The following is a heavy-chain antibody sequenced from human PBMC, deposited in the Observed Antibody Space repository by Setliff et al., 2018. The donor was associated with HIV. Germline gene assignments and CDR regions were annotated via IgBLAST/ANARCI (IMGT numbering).Heavy chain of an antibody. CDR2: ISTYHGNT. CDR3: ARDYYDSSGYIFFPGLPDY. CDR1: GYTFTSYG. V-gene: IGHV1-18*01. Sequence: GASVKVSCKASGYTFTSYGVSWVRQAPGQGLEWMGWISTYHGNTNYAQKLQDRVAMTTDTSTNTAYMELKSLRSDDTAVYYCARDYYDSSGYIFFPGLPDYWGQGTLVTVSS. J-gene: IGHJ4*02. D-gene: IGHD3-22*01.